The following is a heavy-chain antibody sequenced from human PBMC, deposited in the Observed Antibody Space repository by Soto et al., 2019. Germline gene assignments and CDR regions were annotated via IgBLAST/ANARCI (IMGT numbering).Heavy chain of an antibody. J-gene: IGHJ4*02. V-gene: IGHV1-69*13. CDR3: ATDSNYDVSNSF. CDR1: GGTLNNYA. Sequence: SVKVSCKASGGTLNNYAINWVRQAPGQGLEWMGGILPVSAPPDYAQKFQGRVSITADHSSSTVYMELSRLKSDDTAVYFCATDSNYDVSNSFWGQGTLVTVSS. CDR2: ILPVSAPP. D-gene: IGHD3-3*01.